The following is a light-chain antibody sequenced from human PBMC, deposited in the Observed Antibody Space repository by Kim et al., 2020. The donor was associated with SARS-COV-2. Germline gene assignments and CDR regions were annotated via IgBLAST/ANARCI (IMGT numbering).Light chain of an antibody. J-gene: IGKJ5*01. CDR3: LQHNTYPIT. Sequence: ASVGDRVTLTYRARQEIRNDLGWYQQNPGRDPKRLVYGASSLQSGVPSRFSGSGSGTEFTLTISSLQPEDFATYFCLQHNTYPITFGQGTRLEIK. V-gene: IGKV1-17*01. CDR1: QEIRND. CDR2: GAS.